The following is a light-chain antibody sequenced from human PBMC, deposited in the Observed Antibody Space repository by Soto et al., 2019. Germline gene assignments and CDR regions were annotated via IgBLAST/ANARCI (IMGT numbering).Light chain of an antibody. V-gene: IGKV3-20*01. J-gene: IGKJ1*01. CDR1: QSVSSSY. Sequence: EIVLTQSPGTLSLSQGERATLSCRASQSVSSSYLAWYQQKPGQAPRLLIYGASNRATGIPDRFSGSGSGTDFTLTISRLEPEDFAVYYCQQYGSSPRTFGQGTKVDIK. CDR3: QQYGSSPRT. CDR2: GAS.